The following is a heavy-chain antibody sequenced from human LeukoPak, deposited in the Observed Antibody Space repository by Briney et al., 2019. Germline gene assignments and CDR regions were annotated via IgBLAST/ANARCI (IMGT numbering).Heavy chain of an antibody. J-gene: IGHJ6*02. CDR1: GFTFDDYA. V-gene: IGHV3-9*01. CDR3: AKMPHYYYYGMDV. Sequence: GGSLRLSCAASGFTFDDYAMHWVRQAPGKGLEWDSGISWNSGSIGYADSVKGRFTISRDNAKNSLYLQMNSLRAEDTALYYCAKMPHYYYYGMDVWGQGTTVTVSS. CDR2: ISWNSGSI. D-gene: IGHD2-2*01.